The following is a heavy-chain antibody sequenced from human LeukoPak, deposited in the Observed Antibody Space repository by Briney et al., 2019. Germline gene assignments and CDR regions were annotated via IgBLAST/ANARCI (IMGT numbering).Heavy chain of an antibody. CDR3: AKDSSTWYAHQVDY. CDR2: ISYDGSNK. D-gene: IGHD6-13*01. J-gene: IGHJ4*02. Sequence: GRSLRLSCAASGFTFSGYGMHWVREAPGKGREWVAVISYDGSNKYYADSVRGRFTISRDNSKNTLYLQKNSLRAEDTAVYYCAKDSSTWYAHQVDYWGQGTLVTVSS. CDR1: GFTFSGYG. V-gene: IGHV3-30*18.